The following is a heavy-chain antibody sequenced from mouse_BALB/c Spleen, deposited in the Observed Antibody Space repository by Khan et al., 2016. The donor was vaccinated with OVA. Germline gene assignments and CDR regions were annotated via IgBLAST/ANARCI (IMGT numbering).Heavy chain of an antibody. Sequence: EVELVESGGGLVKPERSLKLSCAGSASTFSNYAMSWVLHTPANRLEWLATISRGGSYTCYPDSVKGRFTISRANAKHTLYLQMSSLQSEDTSMYYCARTASYYGSKYFDYWGQGTTLTVSS. CDR3: ARTASYYGSKYFDY. CDR1: ASTFSNYA. D-gene: IGHD1-1*01. CDR2: ISRGGSYT. J-gene: IGHJ2*01. V-gene: IGHV5-9-3*01.